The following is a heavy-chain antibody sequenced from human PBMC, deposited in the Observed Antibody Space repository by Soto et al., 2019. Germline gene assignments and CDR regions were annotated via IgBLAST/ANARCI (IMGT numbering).Heavy chain of an antibody. J-gene: IGHJ3*02. Sequence: PSETLSLTCTVSGGSISSGGYYWSWIRQHPGKGLEWIGYIYYSGSTYYNPSLKSRVTISVDTSKNQFSLKLGSVTAADTAVYYCARGLSGWNYGDAFDIWGQGTMVTVSS. V-gene: IGHV4-31*03. D-gene: IGHD1-7*01. CDR1: GGSISSGGYY. CDR3: ARGLSGWNYGDAFDI. CDR2: IYYSGST.